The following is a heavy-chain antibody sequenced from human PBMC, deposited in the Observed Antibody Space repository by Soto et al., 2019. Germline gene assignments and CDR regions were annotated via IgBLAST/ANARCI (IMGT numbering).Heavy chain of an antibody. V-gene: IGHV4-59*08. CDR3: ARHSTYYDFWSGYPSI. CDR2: IYYSGST. J-gene: IGHJ3*02. Sequence: SETLSLTCTVSGGSISSYYWSWIRQPPGEGLEWIGYIYYSGSTNYNPSLKSRVTISVDTSKNQFSLKLSSVTAADTAVYYCARHSTYYDFWSGYPSIWGQGTMVTVSS. CDR1: GGSISSYY. D-gene: IGHD3-3*01.